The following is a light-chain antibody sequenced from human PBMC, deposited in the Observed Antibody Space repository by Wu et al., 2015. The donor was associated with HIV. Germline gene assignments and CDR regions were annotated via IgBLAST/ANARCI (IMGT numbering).Light chain of an antibody. CDR3: KQTYSVPLT. CDR2: GAS. V-gene: IGKV1-39*01. Sequence: DIQMTQSPSSLSASVGDRVTISCRASHNINNYLNWFQQKPGKAPELLIFGASTLHRGVPSRFSGSGSGTDFTLTISSLQPGDFATYYCKQTYSVPLTFGGGTKVEIK. J-gene: IGKJ4*01. CDR1: HNINNY.